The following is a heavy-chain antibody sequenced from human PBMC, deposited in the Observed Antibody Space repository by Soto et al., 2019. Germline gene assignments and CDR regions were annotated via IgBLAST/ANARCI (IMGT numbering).Heavy chain of an antibody. CDR1: GGSISSSSYY. Sequence: SETLSRTCTVSGGSISSSSYYWGWIRQPPGKGLEWIGSIYYSGSTYYNPSLKSRVTVSVDTSKNQFSLKLSSVTAADTAVYYCARHPSDFWFDPWGQG. D-gene: IGHD2-21*02. CDR2: IYYSGST. CDR3: ARHPSDFWFDP. V-gene: IGHV4-39*01. J-gene: IGHJ5*02.